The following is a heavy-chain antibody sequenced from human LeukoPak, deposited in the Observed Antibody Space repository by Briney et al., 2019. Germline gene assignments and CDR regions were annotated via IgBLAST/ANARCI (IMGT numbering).Heavy chain of an antibody. CDR1: GFNFSSYS. CDR2: ISSSSSFI. Sequence: PGGSLRLSCAGSGFNFSSYSMSWVRQAPWKGLEFVSSISSSSSFIYYADSVKGRFTISRDNAKKSLYLQMNSLRPEDTALYYCTKDSVAMVTTSDYWGQGTLVTVSS. D-gene: IGHD5-18*01. CDR3: TKDSVAMVTTSDY. V-gene: IGHV3-21*04. J-gene: IGHJ4*02.